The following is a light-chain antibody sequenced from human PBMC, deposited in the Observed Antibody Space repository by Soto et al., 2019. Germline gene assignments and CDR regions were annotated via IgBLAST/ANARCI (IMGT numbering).Light chain of an antibody. Sequence: QSALTQPPSASGSPGQSFTISCTGTSSDVGGYNDVSWYQHHPGKAPKLMIYEVTKRPSGVPDRFSGSKSGNTASLTVSGLQAEDEADYYCSSYAGSNILFGGGTKVTVL. CDR2: EVT. V-gene: IGLV2-8*01. CDR1: SSDVGGYND. J-gene: IGLJ2*01. CDR3: SSYAGSNIL.